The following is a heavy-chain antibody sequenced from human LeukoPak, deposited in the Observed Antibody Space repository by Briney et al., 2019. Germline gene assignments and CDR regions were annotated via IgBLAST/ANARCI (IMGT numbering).Heavy chain of an antibody. V-gene: IGHV3-23*01. Sequence: GGSLRLSCAGSGFTFNSYAMSWVRQAPGKGLEWVSAISHSSSGTYYVDSVKGRFTISRDNSKNTLYLQMNSLRAEDTAVYYCAKDSPYYYGSGSYYQGDWGQGTLVTVSS. D-gene: IGHD3-10*01. CDR1: GFTFNSYA. CDR2: ISHSSSGT. CDR3: AKDSPYYYGSGSYYQGD. J-gene: IGHJ4*02.